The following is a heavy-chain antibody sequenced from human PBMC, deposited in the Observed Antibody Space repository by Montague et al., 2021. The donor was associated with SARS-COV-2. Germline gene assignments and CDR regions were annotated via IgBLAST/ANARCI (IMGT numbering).Heavy chain of an antibody. Sequence: SLSLSCSASVFIFSNYAMSWVRQAPGKGLEWASGISSSGGGTYYADSVKGRFTISRDNSKNTLFLQMNSLRDEDTAIYYCAKDAAAWLATTYYGDSNYFDPWGQGLPVTVSS. CDR1: VFIFSNYA. CDR3: AKDAAAWLATTYYGDSNYFDP. CDR2: ISSSGGGT. V-gene: IGHV3-23*01. J-gene: IGHJ4*02. D-gene: IGHD5-12*01.